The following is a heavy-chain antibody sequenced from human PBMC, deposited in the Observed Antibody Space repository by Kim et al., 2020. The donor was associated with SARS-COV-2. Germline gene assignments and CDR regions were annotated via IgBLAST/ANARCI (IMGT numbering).Heavy chain of an antibody. J-gene: IGHJ6*02. V-gene: IGHV1-18*01. Sequence: NYAQKLKGRVTMTTDTSTSTAYMELRSLRSDDTAVYYCARQNYYYYGMDVWGQGTTVTVSS. CDR3: ARQNYYYYGMDV.